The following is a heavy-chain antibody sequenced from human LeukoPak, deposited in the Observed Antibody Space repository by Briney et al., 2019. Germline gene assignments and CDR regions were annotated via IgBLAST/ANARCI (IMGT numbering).Heavy chain of an antibody. CDR3: ARGERYYDFWSGYYREYYFDY. CDR1: GFTVSSNY. V-gene: IGHV3-53*01. J-gene: IGHJ4*02. Sequence: GGSLRLSCAASGFTVSSNYMSWVRQAPGKGLEWVSVIYSGGSTYYADSVKGRFTISRDNSKNTLYLQMNSLRAEDTAVYYCARGERYYDFWSGYYREYYFDYWGQGTLVTVSS. D-gene: IGHD3-3*01. CDR2: IYSGGST.